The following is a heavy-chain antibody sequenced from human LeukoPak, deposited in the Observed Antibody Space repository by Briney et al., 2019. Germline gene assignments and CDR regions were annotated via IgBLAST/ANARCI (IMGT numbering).Heavy chain of an antibody. CDR2: VTPGGYT. D-gene: IGHD2-21*01. J-gene: IGHJ5*02. V-gene: IGHV4-34*01. CDR3: ARFRCGRGEERCYNP. CDR1: GVSFTDYN. Sequence: SETLSLTCAVSGVSFTDYNWGWIRKSPEKGLEWIGEVTPGGYTTYNPSPKSRVIISEDTSENQLSLNVRSVTAADTALYYCARFRCGRGEERCYNPWAQGSLVTVSS.